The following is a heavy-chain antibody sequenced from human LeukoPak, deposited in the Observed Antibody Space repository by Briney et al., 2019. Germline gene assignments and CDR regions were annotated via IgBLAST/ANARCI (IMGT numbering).Heavy chain of an antibody. CDR2: ISSSSSYI. CDR3: ARDHTKTAFDI. Sequence: GGSLRLSCAASGFTFSSYSMNWVRQAPGKGLEWVSSISSSSSYIYYADSVKGRFTISRDNAKNSLYLQMNSLRAEDTAVYYCARDHTKTAFDIWGQGTMVTVSS. CDR1: GFTFSSYS. V-gene: IGHV3-21*01. D-gene: IGHD3-3*01. J-gene: IGHJ3*02.